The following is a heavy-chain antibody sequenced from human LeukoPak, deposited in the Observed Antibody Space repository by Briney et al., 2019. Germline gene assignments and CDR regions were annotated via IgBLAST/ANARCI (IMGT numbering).Heavy chain of an antibody. CDR3: ARGTDSGTSTRGGAFDI. CDR1: AFTSSSYE. J-gene: IGHJ3*02. V-gene: IGHV3-48*03. CDR2: IGSSGSVI. D-gene: IGHD1-26*01. Sequence: GGSLRLSCAASAFTSSSYEMNWVRQAPGKGLEWVSYIGSSGSVIYYADSVKGRFTISRDNAKNSLYLQMNSLRVEETAIYYCARGTDSGTSTRGGAFDIWGQGTMVTVSS.